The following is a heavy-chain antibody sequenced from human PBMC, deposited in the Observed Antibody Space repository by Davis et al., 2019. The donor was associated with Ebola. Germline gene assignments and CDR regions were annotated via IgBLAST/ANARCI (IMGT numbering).Heavy chain of an antibody. CDR2: ISSNSRYI. CDR1: GFTFSTYI. CDR3: ARVRGYYYGSGSYFDY. V-gene: IGHV3-21*04. Sequence: GESLKISCAASGFTFSTYIMHWVRQAPGKGLEWVSSISSNSRYIYYADSVKGRFTISRDNAKNSLYLQMNSLRTEDTAVYYCARVRGYYYGSGSYFDYWGQGTLVTVSS. D-gene: IGHD3-10*01. J-gene: IGHJ4*02.